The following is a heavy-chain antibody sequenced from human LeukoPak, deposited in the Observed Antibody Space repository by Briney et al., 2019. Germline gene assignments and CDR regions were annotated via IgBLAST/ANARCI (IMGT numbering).Heavy chain of an antibody. D-gene: IGHD3-22*01. CDR1: GFTFSSYA. J-gene: IGHJ4*02. V-gene: IGHV3-30*04. CDR2: ISYDGSNK. Sequence: PGRSLRLSCAASGFTFSSYAMHWVRQAPGKGLEWVAVISYDGSNKYYADSVKGRFTISRDNSKNTLYLQMNSLRAEDTAVYYCAKDADISVELVVITSFDSWGQGTLVTVSS. CDR3: AKDADISVELVVITSFDS.